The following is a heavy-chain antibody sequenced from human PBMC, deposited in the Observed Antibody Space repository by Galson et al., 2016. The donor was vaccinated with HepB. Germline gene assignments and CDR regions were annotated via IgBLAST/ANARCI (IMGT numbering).Heavy chain of an antibody. Sequence: QSGAEVKASGESLKISCKGSEYIFTNFWIGWVRQMPGKGLEWMGIIHPGDSDTRYSPSLQGQVTFSVDKSITTAYLHWTSLKASDTAMYYCARSQSGTYFDYWGQGTLVTVSS. CDR3: ARSQSGTYFDY. V-gene: IGHV5-51*01. J-gene: IGHJ4*02. D-gene: IGHD1-26*01. CDR2: IHPGDSDT. CDR1: EYIFTNFW.